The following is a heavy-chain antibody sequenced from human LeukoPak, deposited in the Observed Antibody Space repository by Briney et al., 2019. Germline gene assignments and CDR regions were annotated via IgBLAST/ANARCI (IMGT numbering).Heavy chain of an antibody. D-gene: IGHD6-19*01. Sequence: PGGSLRLSCAASGFTLSSYAMHWVRQAPGKGLEYVSSISSNGGSTYYANFVKGRFIISRDNSKNTLYLQMGSLRAEGMAVYHCARGGRADASGWYIWFDPWGQGTLVTVSS. J-gene: IGHJ5*02. V-gene: IGHV3-64*01. CDR2: ISSNGGST. CDR1: GFTLSSYA. CDR3: ARGGRADASGWYIWFDP.